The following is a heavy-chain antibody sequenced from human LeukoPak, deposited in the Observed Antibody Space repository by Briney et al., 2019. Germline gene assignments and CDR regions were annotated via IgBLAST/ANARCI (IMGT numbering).Heavy chain of an antibody. CDR3: AISGPYGSGSWTFDP. Sequence: GGSLRLSCAASGFTFSSYSMNWVRQAPGKGLEWVSSISSSSSYIYYADSVKGRFTISRDNAKNSLYLQMNSLRTEDTAVYYCAISGPYGSGSWTFDPWGQGTLVTVSS. CDR2: ISSSSSYI. CDR1: GFTFSSYS. D-gene: IGHD3-10*01. J-gene: IGHJ5*02. V-gene: IGHV3-21*01.